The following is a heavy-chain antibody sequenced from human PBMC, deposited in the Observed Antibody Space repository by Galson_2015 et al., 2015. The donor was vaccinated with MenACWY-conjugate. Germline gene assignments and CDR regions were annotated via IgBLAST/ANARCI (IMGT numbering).Heavy chain of an antibody. CDR2: IYSSGST. D-gene: IGHD1-14*01. CDR1: GGSVSSGSY. V-gene: IGHV4-61*01. Sequence: PSETLSLTCTVSGGSVSSGSYWTWIRQPPGKGLEWIGLIYSSGSTKYNPSLKSRVTISLDMSKNQVSLKLSSVTAADTAVYYCAREYNKWGQGTLVTVSS. CDR3: AREYNK. J-gene: IGHJ4*02.